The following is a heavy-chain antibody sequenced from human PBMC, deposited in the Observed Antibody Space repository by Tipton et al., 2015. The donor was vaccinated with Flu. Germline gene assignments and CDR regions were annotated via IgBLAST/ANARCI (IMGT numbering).Heavy chain of an antibody. CDR3: ARGSYGGLLYFDY. Sequence: TLSLTCTVSGDSVSYYYWNWIRQPPGKGLEWIGFSYYSGSTAYNPSLRSRVTISLDTSKKHFSLNLSSVIAADTAMYYCARGSYGGLLYFDYWGQGTLGIVSS. D-gene: IGHD1-26*01. V-gene: IGHV4-59*02. CDR2: SYYSGST. J-gene: IGHJ4*02. CDR1: GDSVSYYY.